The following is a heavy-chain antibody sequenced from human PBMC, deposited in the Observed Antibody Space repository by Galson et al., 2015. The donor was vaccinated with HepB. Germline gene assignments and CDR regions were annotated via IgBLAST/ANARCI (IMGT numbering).Heavy chain of an antibody. J-gene: IGHJ6*02. CDR2: IWSDGRNE. D-gene: IGHD5-24*01. V-gene: IGHV3-33*01. CDR1: GFTFSYHG. CDR3: ARDLGGVDGDGLDV. Sequence: SLRLSCAASGFTFSYHGMHWVRQAPGKGLEWVAVIWSDGRNEHYADSVKGRFTISRDNSKNTLYLQMNSLRDDDTAVHYCARDLGGVDGDGLDVWGQGSAVTVSS.